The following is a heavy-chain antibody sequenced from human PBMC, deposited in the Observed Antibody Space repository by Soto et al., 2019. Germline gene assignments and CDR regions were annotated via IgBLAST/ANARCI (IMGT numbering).Heavy chain of an antibody. CDR2: IYYSGST. CDR1: GGSISSGGYY. CDR3: ARGSAPSFDILTGYPDY. V-gene: IGHV4-31*03. D-gene: IGHD3-9*01. J-gene: IGHJ4*02. Sequence: SETLSLTCTVSGGSISSGGYYWSWIRQHPGKGLEWIGYIYYSGSTYYNPSLKSRVTISVDTSKNQFSLKLSSVTAADTAVYYCARGSAPSFDILTGYPDYWGRGTLVTVSS.